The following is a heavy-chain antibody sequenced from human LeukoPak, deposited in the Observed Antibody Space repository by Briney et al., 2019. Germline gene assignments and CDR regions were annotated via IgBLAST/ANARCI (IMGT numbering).Heavy chain of an antibody. CDR1: GGSISSGDYY. CDR3: ARPYYYDSRIDP. CDR2: MYYSGST. V-gene: IGHV4-30-4*01. D-gene: IGHD3-22*01. Sequence: PSQTLSLTCTVSGGSISSGDYYWSWIRQPPGKGLEWIAYMYYSGSTYYNPSLKSRVTMSADTSENQLSLKLSSVTAADTAVYYCARPYYYDSRIDPWGQGILVTVSS. J-gene: IGHJ5*02.